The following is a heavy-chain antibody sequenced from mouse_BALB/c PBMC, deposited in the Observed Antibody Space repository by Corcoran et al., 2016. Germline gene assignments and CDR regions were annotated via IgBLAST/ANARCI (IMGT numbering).Heavy chain of an antibody. CDR2: INTYTGEP. CDR1: GYTFTNYG. Sequence: QIQLVQSGPELKKPGATVKISCKASGYTFTNYGMNWVKQAPGKGLKWMGWINTYTGEPTYADDFKGRFAFSLETSASTAYLQINNLKNEDMATYFCARDYGSSQAWFAYWGQGTLVTVSA. V-gene: IGHV9-1*02. CDR3: ARDYGSSQAWFAY. J-gene: IGHJ3*01. D-gene: IGHD1-1*01.